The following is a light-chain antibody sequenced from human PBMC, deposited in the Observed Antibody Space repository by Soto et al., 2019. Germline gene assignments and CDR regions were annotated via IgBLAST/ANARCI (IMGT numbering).Light chain of an antibody. V-gene: IGKV3-15*01. Sequence: EIVMTQSPATLSVSAGERATLSCRASQSLSSNLAWYQQKPGQAPRLLIYGASTRATGIPARFTGSGSGTECTLTISSLQSEDFAVYYCQQYNNWPPWTFGQGTKVEIK. J-gene: IGKJ1*01. CDR2: GAS. CDR1: QSLSSN. CDR3: QQYNNWPPWT.